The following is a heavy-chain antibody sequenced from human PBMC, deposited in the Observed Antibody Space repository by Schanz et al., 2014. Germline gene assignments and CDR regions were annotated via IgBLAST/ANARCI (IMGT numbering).Heavy chain of an antibody. J-gene: IGHJ4*02. Sequence: QVQLVQSGAEVKKPGASVKVSCKASGYTFTSYGINWVRQAPGQGLEWMGWISAYNGNTNYAQKLQGRLTMTTDTSTSTAYMELRSPRSDDTAVYYCARDQSPYTNSSDVRYFDYWGQGSLVTVSS. D-gene: IGHD6-6*01. CDR3: ARDQSPYTNSSDVRYFDY. V-gene: IGHV1-18*01. CDR2: ISAYNGNT. CDR1: GYTFTSYG.